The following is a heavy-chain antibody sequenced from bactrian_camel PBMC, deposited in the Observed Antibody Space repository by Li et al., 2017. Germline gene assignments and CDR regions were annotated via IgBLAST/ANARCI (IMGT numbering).Heavy chain of an antibody. CDR1: ELIYTVRVSC. J-gene: IGHJ4*01. CDR3: AKDRAWCSGSWCYDLSVYEYNY. Sequence: HVQLVESGGGSVQAGGSLNLSCVTSELIYTVRVSCIGWFRQAPGKGLEWVSAIESSPIHSVGRSTYYADSVKGRFTISEDYAENTLYLQLNSLKTEDTAMYYCAKDRAWCSGSWCYDLSVYEYNYWGQGTQVTVS. V-gene: IGHV3S1*01. CDR2: IESSPIHSVGRST. D-gene: IGHD3*01.